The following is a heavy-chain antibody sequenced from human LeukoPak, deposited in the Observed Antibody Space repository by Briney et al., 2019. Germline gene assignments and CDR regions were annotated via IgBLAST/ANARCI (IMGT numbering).Heavy chain of an antibody. CDR2: IIPIFGTA. Sequence: SVKVSCKASGGTFSSYAISWVRQAPGQGLEWMGGIIPIFGTANYAQRFQGRVTITADESTSTAYMELRSLRSDDTAVYYCARDGYDTNFDYWGQGTLVTVSS. V-gene: IGHV1-69*13. CDR3: ARDGYDTNFDY. CDR1: GGTFSSYA. D-gene: IGHD3-22*01. J-gene: IGHJ4*02.